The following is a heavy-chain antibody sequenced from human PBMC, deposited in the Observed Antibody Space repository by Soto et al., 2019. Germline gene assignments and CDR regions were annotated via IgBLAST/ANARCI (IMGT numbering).Heavy chain of an antibody. CDR2: IYHTGST. D-gene: IGHD7-27*01. CDR3: AAKLGTTHYFDF. CDR1: GDPVSSGXXX. Sequence: QVQLQESGPGLVQPSQTLSLTCSVSGDPVSSGXXXXXXVXXHXVKGXEWIGYIYHTGSTYYNPSLQSRLIMSIDTSKNQFSLHLYSVTAADTAVYFCAAKLGTTHYFDFWGQGSLVAVSS. J-gene: IGHJ4*02. V-gene: IGHV4-31*03.